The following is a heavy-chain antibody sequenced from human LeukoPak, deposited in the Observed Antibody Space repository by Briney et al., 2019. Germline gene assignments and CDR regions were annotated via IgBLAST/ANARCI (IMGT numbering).Heavy chain of an antibody. CDR3: ARDRSIFGVVSYYYGMDV. CDR2: IYSGGST. V-gene: IGHV3-53*04. Sequence: GGSLRLSCAASGFTVSSNYMSWVRQAPGKGLEWVSVIYSGGSTYYADSVKGRFTISRHNSKNTLYLQMNSLRAEDTAVYYCARDRSIFGVVSYYYGMDVWGQGTTVTVSS. CDR1: GFTVSSNY. J-gene: IGHJ6*02. D-gene: IGHD3-3*01.